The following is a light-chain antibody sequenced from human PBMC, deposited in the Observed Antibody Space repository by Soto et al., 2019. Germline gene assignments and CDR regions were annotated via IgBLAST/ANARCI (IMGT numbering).Light chain of an antibody. V-gene: IGLV2-14*01. J-gene: IGLJ1*01. CDR2: DVS. CDR3: SSYDV. Sequence: QSVLTQPASVSGSPGQSITISCTGTSSDVGGYNYVSWYQQHPGKAPKLMIYDVSNRPSGVSNRFSGSKSGNTASLTISGLQAEDEAEYYCSSYDVFGTGTKLTVL. CDR1: SSDVGGYNY.